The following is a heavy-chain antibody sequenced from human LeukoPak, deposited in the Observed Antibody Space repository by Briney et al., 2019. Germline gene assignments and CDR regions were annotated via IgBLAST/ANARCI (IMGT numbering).Heavy chain of an antibody. Sequence: RGSLRLSCAASGFTFSNAWMSWVRQAPGKGLEWVGRIKSKTDGGTTDYAAPVKGRFTISRDDSKNTLYLQMSSLKTEDTAVYFCTTVGIVVVPAANTYYYNMDVWGQGTTVTVSS. CDR2: IKSKTDGGTT. CDR1: GFTFSNAW. CDR3: TTVGIVVVPAANTYYYNMDV. J-gene: IGHJ6*02. D-gene: IGHD2-2*03. V-gene: IGHV3-15*01.